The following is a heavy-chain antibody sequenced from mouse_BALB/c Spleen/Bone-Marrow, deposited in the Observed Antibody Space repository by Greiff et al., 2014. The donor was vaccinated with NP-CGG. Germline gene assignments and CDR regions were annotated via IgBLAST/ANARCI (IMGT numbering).Heavy chain of an antibody. Sequence: VQLQQSGPGLVAPSQSLSITCTVSGFSLTGYGVNWVRQPPGKGLEWLGMIWGDGNTDYDSALKSRLSISKDNSKSQVFLKMNSLQTDDTARYYCARVGYGNYSFYFDYWGQGTTLTVSS. CDR1: GFSLTGYG. J-gene: IGHJ2*01. D-gene: IGHD2-1*01. CDR2: IWGDGNT. CDR3: ARVGYGNYSFYFDY. V-gene: IGHV2-6-7*01.